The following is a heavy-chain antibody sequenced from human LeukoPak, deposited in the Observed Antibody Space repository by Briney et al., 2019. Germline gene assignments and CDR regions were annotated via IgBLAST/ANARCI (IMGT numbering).Heavy chain of an antibody. CDR3: ARARQQLVHGGSAFDI. Sequence: GASVKVSCKASGYTFTSYAMNWVRQAPGQGLEWMGWINANTGNPTYAQGFTGRFVFSLDTSVSTAYLRISSLKAEDTAVYYCARARQQLVHGGSAFDIWGQGTMVTVSS. J-gene: IGHJ3*02. V-gene: IGHV7-4-1*02. D-gene: IGHD6-13*01. CDR1: GYTFTSYA. CDR2: INANTGNP.